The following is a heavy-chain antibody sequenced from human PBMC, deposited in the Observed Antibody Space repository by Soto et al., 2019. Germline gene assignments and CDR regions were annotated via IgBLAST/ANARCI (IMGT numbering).Heavy chain of an antibody. CDR3: ARPFYYDSSGSRD. CDR2: INHSGST. D-gene: IGHD3-22*01. Sequence: QVQLQQWGAGLLKPSETLSLTCAVYGGSFSGYYWSWIREPPGKGLEWIGEINHSGSTNYNPSLKSRVTISVDTSKNQFSLKLSSVTAADTAVYYCARPFYYDSSGSRDWGQGTLVTVSS. J-gene: IGHJ4*02. CDR1: GGSFSGYY. V-gene: IGHV4-34*01.